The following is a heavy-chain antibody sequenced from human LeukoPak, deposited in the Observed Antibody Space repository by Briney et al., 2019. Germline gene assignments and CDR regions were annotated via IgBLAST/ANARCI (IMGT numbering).Heavy chain of an antibody. CDR3: AKEGFMYCSSTSCYGFDY. CDR2: INSDGSSA. D-gene: IGHD2-2*01. V-gene: IGHV3-74*01. CDR1: GFTFSSYW. J-gene: IGHJ4*02. Sequence: GGSLRLSCAASGFTFSSYWMHWVRQAPGKGLVWVSRINSDGSSASYADSVKGRFTISRDNAKNTLYLQMNSLRAEDTAVYYCAKEGFMYCSSTSCYGFDYWGQGTLVTVSS.